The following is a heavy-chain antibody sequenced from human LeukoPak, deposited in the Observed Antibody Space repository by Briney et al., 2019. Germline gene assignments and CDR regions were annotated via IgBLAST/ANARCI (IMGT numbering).Heavy chain of an antibody. CDR1: GFTFSSYW. CDR2: IKQDGSEK. Sequence: GGSLRLSCAASGFTFSSYWMSWVRQAPGKGLEWVANIKQDGSEKYYVDSVKGRFTISRDNAKNSLYLQMNSLRAEDTAVYYCARDRRYYGSGDDAFDIWGQGTMVTVSS. J-gene: IGHJ3*02. V-gene: IGHV3-7*01. D-gene: IGHD3-10*01. CDR3: ARDRRYYGSGDDAFDI.